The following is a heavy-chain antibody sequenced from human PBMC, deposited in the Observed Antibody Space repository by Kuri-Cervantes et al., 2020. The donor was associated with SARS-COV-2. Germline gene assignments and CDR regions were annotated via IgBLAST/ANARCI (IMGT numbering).Heavy chain of an antibody. Sequence: ASVKVSCKASGYTFTGYYTHWVRQAPGQGLEWMGWINPNSGGTNFAQEFQGWVTMTRDTSISTVYMELSRLRSHDTAVYFCARDLLDDLVVKSARRNYYYAMDVWGQGTTVTVSS. CDR2: INPNSGGT. J-gene: IGHJ6*02. CDR1: GYTFTGYY. V-gene: IGHV1-2*04. CDR3: ARDLLDDLVVKSARRNYYYAMDV. D-gene: IGHD2-2*01.